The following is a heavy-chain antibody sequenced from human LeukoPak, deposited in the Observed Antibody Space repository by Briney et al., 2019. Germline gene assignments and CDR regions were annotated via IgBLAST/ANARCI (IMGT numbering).Heavy chain of an antibody. V-gene: IGHV4-59*01. J-gene: IGHJ6*03. D-gene: IGHD2-2*01. CDR1: GGSISSYY. Sequence: SETLSLTCTVSGGSISSYYWSWIRQPPGKGLEWIGYIYYSGSTNYNPSLKSRVTISVDTSKNQFSLKLSSVTAADTAVYYCARGVVPAATGYYYYYYMDVWGKGTTVTVSS. CDR3: ARGVVPAATGYYYYYYMDV. CDR2: IYYSGST.